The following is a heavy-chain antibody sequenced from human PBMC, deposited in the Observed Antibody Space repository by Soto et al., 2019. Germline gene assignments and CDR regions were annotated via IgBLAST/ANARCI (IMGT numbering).Heavy chain of an antibody. CDR1: GYTFTSYG. D-gene: IGHD6-19*01. CDR3: ARDLGSGWNEWSYYYGMDV. V-gene: IGHV1-18*01. J-gene: IGHJ6*02. CDR2: ISAYNGNT. Sequence: QVQLVQSGAEVKKPGASVKVSCKASGYTFTSYGISWVRQAPGQGLEWMGWISAYNGNTNYAQKLQDRVTMTTDTSTSTAYMELRSLRSDDTAVYYCARDLGSGWNEWSYYYGMDVWGQGTTVTVSS.